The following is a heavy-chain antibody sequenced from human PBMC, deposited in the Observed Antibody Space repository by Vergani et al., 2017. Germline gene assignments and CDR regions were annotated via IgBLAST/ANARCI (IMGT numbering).Heavy chain of an antibody. CDR1: GGSITSGSFY. Sequence: QVQLQESGPGLVKPSQTLSLTCTVSGGSITSGSFYWSWLRQPAGKGLEWIGRIHSSGTTNYNPSLKSRVTLSVDTSKNQLSLRMTSVTAAGTAVYYCARDSWAWELRGVYWFDTWGQRALVSVSS. V-gene: IGHV4-61*02. CDR2: IHSSGTT. CDR3: ARDSWAWELRGVYWFDT. D-gene: IGHD1-26*01. J-gene: IGHJ5*02.